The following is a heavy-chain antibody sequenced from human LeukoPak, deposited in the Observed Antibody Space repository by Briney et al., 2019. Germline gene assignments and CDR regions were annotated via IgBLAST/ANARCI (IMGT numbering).Heavy chain of an antibody. CDR3: AIGGRFLEWLLDWTHAFDI. V-gene: IGHV1-2*02. Sequence: VASVKVSCKASAHTFTGYYMHWVRQAPGQGLEWMGWINPNSGGTNYAQKFQGRVTMTRDTSISTAYMELSRLRSDDTAVYYCAIGGRFLEWLLDWTHAFDIWGQGTMVTVSS. D-gene: IGHD3-3*01. J-gene: IGHJ3*02. CDR2: INPNSGGT. CDR1: AHTFTGYY.